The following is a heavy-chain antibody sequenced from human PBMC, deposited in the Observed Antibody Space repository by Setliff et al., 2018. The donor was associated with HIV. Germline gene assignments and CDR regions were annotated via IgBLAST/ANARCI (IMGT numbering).Heavy chain of an antibody. CDR1: GGSLTTYY. V-gene: IGHV4-34*01. D-gene: IGHD7-27*01. CDR2: ITHSGNT. J-gene: IGHJ6*03. Sequence: SETLSPTCAVSGGSLTTYYWTWIRQPPGKGLEWIGEITHSGNTNYNPSLKNRVSISFDTSKNQFALRMGSVTAADTAVYYCAGNWGRYYYYYDMDVWGKGTTVTVSS. CDR3: AGNWGRYYYYYDMDV.